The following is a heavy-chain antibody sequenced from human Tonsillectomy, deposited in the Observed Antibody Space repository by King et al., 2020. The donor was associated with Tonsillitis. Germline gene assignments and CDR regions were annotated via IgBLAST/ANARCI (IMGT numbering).Heavy chain of an antibody. CDR1: GDSVSSNSTA. CDR2: TYYRSKWYN. J-gene: IGHJ4*02. D-gene: IGHD3-22*01. Sequence: VQLQQSGPGLVKPSQTLSLTCALSGDSVSSNSTAWTWIRQSPSRGLEWLGRTYYRSKWYNDYAVSVKSRITINPDTSKNQFSLQLNSVTPEDTAVYYFARETYYYYSSGYLFWGQGTLVTVAS. V-gene: IGHV6-1*01. CDR3: ARETYYYYSSGYLF.